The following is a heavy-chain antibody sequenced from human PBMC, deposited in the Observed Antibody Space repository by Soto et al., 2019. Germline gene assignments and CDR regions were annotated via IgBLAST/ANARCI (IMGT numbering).Heavy chain of an antibody. J-gene: IGHJ4*02. CDR1: GGSISSSSYY. V-gene: IGHV4-39*02. CDR3: AREYSSSSRPDY. CDR2: IYYSGST. Sequence: ETLSLTCTVSGGSISSSSYYWGWIRQPPGKGLEWIGNIYYSGSTFYNPSLKSRVTISVDTSKNQFSLQLRSVTAADTAVYYCAREYSSSSRPDYWGQGTLVTVSS. D-gene: IGHD6-6*01.